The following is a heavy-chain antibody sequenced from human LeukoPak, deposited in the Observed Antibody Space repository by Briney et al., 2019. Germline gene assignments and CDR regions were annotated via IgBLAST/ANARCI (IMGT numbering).Heavy chain of an antibody. CDR1: GGSISSSSYY. D-gene: IGHD7-27*01. V-gene: IGHV4-39*01. J-gene: IGHJ4*02. CDR2: IYYSGST. CDR3: ARQANWVLFDY. Sequence: SETLSLTCTVSGGSISSSSYYWGWIRQPPGKGLEWIGSIYYSGSTYYNPSLKSRVTISVDTSKNQFSLKLSSVTAADTAVYYCARQANWVLFDYWGQGTLVTVSS.